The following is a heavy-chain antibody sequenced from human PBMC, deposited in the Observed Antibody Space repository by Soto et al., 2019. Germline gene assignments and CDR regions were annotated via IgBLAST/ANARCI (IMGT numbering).Heavy chain of an antibody. Sequence: QVQLQESGPGLVKPSETLSLTCAVSGGPIDTPNWWSWYRQPPGKGLEWIAEMYPSGSSNRNPSLNSRVTISLDTSSNHFSLKLTSLTAADTAIYYCAREGFDHRMDSWGQGIPVTVSS. CDR2: MYPSGSS. CDR1: GGPIDTPNW. J-gene: IGHJ4*02. CDR3: AREGFDHRMDS. V-gene: IGHV4-4*02.